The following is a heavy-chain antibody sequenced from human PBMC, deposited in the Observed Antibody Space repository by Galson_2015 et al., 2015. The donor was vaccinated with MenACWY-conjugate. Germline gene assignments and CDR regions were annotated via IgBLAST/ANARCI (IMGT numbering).Heavy chain of an antibody. CDR1: GYRFTNSW. J-gene: IGHJ5*02. V-gene: IGHV5-51*01. CDR3: ARRRAELNWFDP. Sequence: QSGAEVKEPGESLRISCKGSGYRFTNSWIGWVRQMPGKGLEWMGIIYPGDSDTRYSPSFQGQVTISADKSISTAYLQWSSLKASDTAMYYCARRRAELNWFDPWGQGTLVTVSS. CDR2: IYPGDSDT. D-gene: IGHD1-1*01.